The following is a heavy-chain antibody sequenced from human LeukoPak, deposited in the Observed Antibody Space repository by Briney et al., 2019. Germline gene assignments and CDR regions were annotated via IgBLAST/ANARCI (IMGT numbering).Heavy chain of an antibody. V-gene: IGHV4-31*03. D-gene: IGHD3-10*02. CDR2: IYYSGST. CDR1: GDSISSGDYY. Sequence: SQTLSLTCSVFGDSISSGDYYWNWIRQHPGKGLEWIGYIYYSGSTLYNPSLKSRLTISVDRSKNQFSLKLSSVTAADTAVYYCAKSSVRGVIVYWGQGTLVTVSS. CDR3: AKSSVRGVIVY. J-gene: IGHJ4*02.